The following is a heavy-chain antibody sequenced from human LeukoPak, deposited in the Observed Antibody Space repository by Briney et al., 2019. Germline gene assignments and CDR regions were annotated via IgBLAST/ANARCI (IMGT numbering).Heavy chain of an antibody. D-gene: IGHD3-22*01. Sequence: SQTLSLTFTCCGCINSSGRFYELCIRLPAGEGLECIGRIYTSGCATYSPSLKSRIHILLGKCKNQFSLKPSSVPAAGTAVYFCARGLYSYDSSGAFDIWGQGTMVTVSS. CDR2: IYTSGCA. J-gene: IGHJ3*02. CDR3: ARGLYSYDSSGAFDI. CDR1: GCINSSGRFY. V-gene: IGHV4-61*02.